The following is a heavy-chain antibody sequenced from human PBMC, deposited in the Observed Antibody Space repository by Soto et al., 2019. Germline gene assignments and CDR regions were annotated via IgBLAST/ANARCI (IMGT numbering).Heavy chain of an antibody. V-gene: IGHV3-9*01. D-gene: IGHD5-18*01. J-gene: IGHJ5*02. CDR3: VIDRMRWLQGRWWFDP. CDR1: GFTFDDHA. Sequence: EEELVESGGGLVQPGRSLRLSCADSGFTFDDHAMHWIRQAPGKGLEWVSGISWNSDDRGYAASVKGRFTISRDSARKSGYLQMNSLRPEDTAMYYCVIDRMRWLQGRWWFDPWGQGTQVTVSA. CDR2: ISWNSDDR.